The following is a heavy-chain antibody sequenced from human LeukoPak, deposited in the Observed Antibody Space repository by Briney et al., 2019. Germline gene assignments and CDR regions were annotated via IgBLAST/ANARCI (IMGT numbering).Heavy chain of an antibody. J-gene: IGHJ4*02. CDR3: ATGARLRLRELSLSLRDY. CDR1: GYTFTDYY. Sequence: ASVKVSCKVSGYTFTDYYMHWVQQAPGKGLEWMGLVDPEDGETIYAEKFQGRVTITADTSTDTAYMELSSLRSEDTAVYYCATGARLRLRELSLSLRDYWGQGTLVTVSS. D-gene: IGHD3-16*02. CDR2: VDPEDGET. V-gene: IGHV1-69-2*01.